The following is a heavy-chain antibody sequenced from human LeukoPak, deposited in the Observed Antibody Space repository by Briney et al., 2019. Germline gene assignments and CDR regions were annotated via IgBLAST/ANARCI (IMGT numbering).Heavy chain of an antibody. CDR1: SGSLSSYY. Sequence: PSETLSLTCAVYSGSLSSYYWSWIRQPPGKGLEWIGEINHSGSTNYNPSLKSRVTISIDTSENQFSLKLNSVTAADTAVYYCARDPFGGKWEFLGGVFDIWSQGTMVTVSS. CDR3: ARDPFGGKWEFLGGVFDI. V-gene: IGHV4-34*01. D-gene: IGHD4-23*01. CDR2: INHSGST. J-gene: IGHJ3*02.